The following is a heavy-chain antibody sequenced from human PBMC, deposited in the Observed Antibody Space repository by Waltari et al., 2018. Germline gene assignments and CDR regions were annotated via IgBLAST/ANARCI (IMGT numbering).Heavy chain of an antibody. CDR2: IYYSGST. V-gene: IGHV4-59*01. D-gene: IGHD1-26*01. Sequence: QVQLQESGPGLVKPSETLSLTCTVSGGSISSYYWSWIRQPPGKGLEWIGYIYYSGSTNYNPSLKSRVTISVDTSKNQFSLKLSSVTAADTAVYYCARERSGSFSIDYWGQGTLVTVSS. J-gene: IGHJ4*02. CDR3: ARERSGSFSIDY. CDR1: GGSISSYY.